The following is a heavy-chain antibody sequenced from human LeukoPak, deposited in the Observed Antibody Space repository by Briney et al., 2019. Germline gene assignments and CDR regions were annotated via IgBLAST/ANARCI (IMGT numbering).Heavy chain of an antibody. Sequence: SETLSLTCTVPGGSIINRRYYSDWIRQPPVKGLEWIGSIYYSGTTYYNPSLKSRVTISVDASKNQFSLKLSSVTAADTAVYYCARHGSYFFGYWGQGTLVTVSS. CDR1: GGSIINRRYY. V-gene: IGHV4-39*01. D-gene: IGHD1-26*01. CDR3: ARHGSYFFGY. CDR2: IYYSGTT. J-gene: IGHJ4*02.